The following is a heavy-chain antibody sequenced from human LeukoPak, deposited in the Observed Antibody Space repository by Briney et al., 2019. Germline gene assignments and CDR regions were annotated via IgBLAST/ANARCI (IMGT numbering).Heavy chain of an antibody. CDR3: AKAWYYYDSSGYRYYFDY. V-gene: IGHV3-23*01. Sequence: PGGSLRLSXAASGFTFSSYAMSWVRQAPGKGMEWVSAISGSGGSTCYADSVKGRFTISRDNSKNTLYLQMNSLRAEDTAVYYCAKAWYYYDSSGYRYYFDYWGQGTLVTVSS. CDR2: ISGSGGST. D-gene: IGHD3-22*01. CDR1: GFTFSSYA. J-gene: IGHJ4*02.